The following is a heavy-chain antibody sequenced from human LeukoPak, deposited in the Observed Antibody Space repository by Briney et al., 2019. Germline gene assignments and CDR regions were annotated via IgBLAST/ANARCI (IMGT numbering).Heavy chain of an antibody. D-gene: IGHD2-15*01. J-gene: IGHJ6*03. CDR1: GYSISSGYY. Sequence: SETLSLTCAVSGYSISSGYYWGWIRPPPGKGLEWIGSIYHSGSTYYNPSLKSRVTISVDTSKNQFSLKLSSVTAADTAVYYCARHEDIVVVVAATGYMDVWGKGTTVTVSS. CDR3: ARHEDIVVVVAATGYMDV. CDR2: IYHSGST. V-gene: IGHV4-38-2*01.